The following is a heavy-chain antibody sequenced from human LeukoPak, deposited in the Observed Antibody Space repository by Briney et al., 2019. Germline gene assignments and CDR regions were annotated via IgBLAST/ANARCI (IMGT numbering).Heavy chain of an antibody. J-gene: IGHJ4*02. CDR3: TSSYFDY. CDR2: ISYDGSNK. CDR1: GFTFSSYA. Sequence: GTSLRLSCAASGFTFSSYAMHWVRQAPGKGLEWVAVISYDGSNKYYADSVKGRFTISRDNSKNTLYLQMNSLRAEDTAVYYCTSSYFDYWGQGTLVTVSS. V-gene: IGHV3-30-3*01.